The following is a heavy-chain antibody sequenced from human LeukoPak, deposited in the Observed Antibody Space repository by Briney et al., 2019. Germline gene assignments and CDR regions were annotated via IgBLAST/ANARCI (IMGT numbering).Heavy chain of an antibody. CDR2: ISGSGSSI. V-gene: IGHV3-48*03. J-gene: IGHJ2*01. CDR3: ARRFDL. CDR1: GFILSSYE. Sequence: GGSLRLSCAASGFILSSYEMNWVRQAPGKGLEWVSYISGSGSSIFYPDSVKGRFTISRDSAKNSLYLQMNSLRAEDTAVYYYARRFDLWGRGTLVTVSS.